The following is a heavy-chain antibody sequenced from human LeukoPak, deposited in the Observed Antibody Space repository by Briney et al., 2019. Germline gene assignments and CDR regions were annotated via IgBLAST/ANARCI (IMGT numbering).Heavy chain of an antibody. V-gene: IGHV4-31*03. CDR2: IYYSGST. CDR3: ARLVRIGGSFYHYYGMDV. Sequence: PSETLSLTCTVSGGSISSGGYYWSWIRQHPGKGLEWIGYIYYSGSTYYNPSLKSRVTISVETSKNQFSLKLSSVTAADTAVYYCARLVRIGGSFYHYYGMDVWGQGTTVTVSS. J-gene: IGHJ6*02. D-gene: IGHD2-15*01. CDR1: GGSISSGGYY.